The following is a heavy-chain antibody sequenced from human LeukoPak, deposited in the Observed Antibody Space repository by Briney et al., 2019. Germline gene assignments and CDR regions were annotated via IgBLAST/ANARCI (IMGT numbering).Heavy chain of an antibody. CDR3: ARVGIIPTAAEWSPDY. D-gene: IGHD3-3*01. CDR2: ISAYNRNT. CDR1: GYTFTSYG. J-gene: IGHJ4*02. V-gene: IGHV1-18*01. Sequence: ASVKVSCKASGYTFTSYGISWVRQAPGQGLEWMWWISAYNRNTNYAQNLQGRVTFTTDTSTSTAYMELRSLRSDDTAVYYCARVGIIPTAAEWSPDYWGQGALVTVSS.